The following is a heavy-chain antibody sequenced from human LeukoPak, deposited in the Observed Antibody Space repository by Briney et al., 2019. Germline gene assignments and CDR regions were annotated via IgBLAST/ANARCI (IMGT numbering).Heavy chain of an antibody. CDR3: ARDRDWNYAFDI. Sequence: PSETLSLTCTASGGSIRCYYWNWIRQPAGKGLEWIGRIYASGTTNYNRCLKSRVTMSVATSKNQFSLKLNSVTAADTAVYYCARDRDWNYAFDIWGQGTMVTVSS. J-gene: IGHJ3*02. V-gene: IGHV4-4*07. CDR2: IYASGTT. CDR1: GGSIRCYY. D-gene: IGHD1-7*01.